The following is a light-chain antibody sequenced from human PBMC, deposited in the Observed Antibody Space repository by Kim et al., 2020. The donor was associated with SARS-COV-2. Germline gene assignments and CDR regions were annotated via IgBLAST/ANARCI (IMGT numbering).Light chain of an antibody. Sequence: SPGERVTLSCRASQSIRSNLAWYQQKPGQAPRLLINGASTRATGIPDRVSGSGYGTEFTLTISSLQSEEFAVYYCQQYNNWPPRAFGQGTKVDIK. CDR1: QSIRSN. V-gene: IGKV3-15*01. CDR3: QQYNNWPPRA. J-gene: IGKJ1*01. CDR2: GAS.